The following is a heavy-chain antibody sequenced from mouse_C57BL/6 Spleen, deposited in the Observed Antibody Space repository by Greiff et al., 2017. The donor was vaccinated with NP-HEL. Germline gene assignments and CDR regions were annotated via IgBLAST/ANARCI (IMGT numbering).Heavy chain of an antibody. J-gene: IGHJ2*01. D-gene: IGHD1-1*01. CDR1: GYSITSGYY. CDR3: ARVVAYYFDY. CDR2: ISYDGSN. V-gene: IGHV3-6*01. Sequence: EVQLQESGPGLVKPSQSLSLTCSVTGYSITSGYYWNWIRQFPGNKLEWMGYISYDGSNNYNPSLKNRISITRDTSKNQFFLKLNSVTTEDTATYYCARVVAYYFDYWGQGTTLTVSS.